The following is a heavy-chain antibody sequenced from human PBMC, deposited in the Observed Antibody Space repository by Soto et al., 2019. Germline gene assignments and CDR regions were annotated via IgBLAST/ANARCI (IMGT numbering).Heavy chain of an antibody. V-gene: IGHV3-23*03. D-gene: IGHD2-15*01. CDR3: AKDLRPDGRYDLDY. Sequence: PGWSLRLSCAAYGFTFRTYAMNWVRQAPGKGLEWVAVIVGDASSIDYADSVKGRFTISRDNSKNIMYLQMTSLKVEDTATYFCAKDLRPDGRYDLDYWGQGTQVTVSS. CDR1: GFTFRTYA. J-gene: IGHJ4*02. CDR2: IVGDASSI.